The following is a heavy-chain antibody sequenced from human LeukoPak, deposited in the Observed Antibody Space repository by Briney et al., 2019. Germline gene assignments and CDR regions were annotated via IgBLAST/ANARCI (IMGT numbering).Heavy chain of an antibody. CDR2: IYYSGST. CDR1: GGSISSGGYS. Sequence: PSETLSLTCAVPGGSISSGGYSWSWIRQPPGKGLEWIGYIYYSGSTYYNPSLKSRVTISVDTSKNQFSLKLSSVTAADTAVYYCARDLRNTYAFDIWGQGTMVTVSS. CDR3: ARDLRNTYAFDI. J-gene: IGHJ3*02. V-gene: IGHV4-30-4*07.